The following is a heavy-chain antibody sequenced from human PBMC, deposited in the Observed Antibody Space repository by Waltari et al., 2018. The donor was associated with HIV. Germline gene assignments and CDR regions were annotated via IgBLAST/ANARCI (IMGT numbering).Heavy chain of an antibody. Sequence: VQLVESGGGSVQPGRSLRRSCTTPGIHSDEYDMHLVREPPGKGLECVSGIRWNSGDIAYADSVKGRFTITRNNTKNSLFLQMNSLRVEDTALYYCVKDGASTIFGVLNGMDVWGQGTTVTVSS. V-gene: IGHV3-9*02. CDR2: IRWNSGDI. D-gene: IGHD3-3*01. J-gene: IGHJ6*02. CDR3: VKDGASTIFGVLNGMDV. CDR1: GIHSDEYD.